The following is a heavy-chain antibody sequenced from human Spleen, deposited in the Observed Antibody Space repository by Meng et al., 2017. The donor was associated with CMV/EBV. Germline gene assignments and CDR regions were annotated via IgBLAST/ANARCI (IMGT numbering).Heavy chain of an antibody. D-gene: IGHD3-3*01. CDR3: ASVRGGYDYWSGSPLDY. J-gene: IGHJ4*02. CDR1: SISRSHW. CDR2: IYHSGST. Sequence: SISRSHWWSWVRQPPGKGLECIGDIYHSGSTNYNPSLRGRITMSLDKSKNQFSLNLTSVTAADTAVYYCASVRGGYDYWSGSPLDYWGQGILVTVSS. V-gene: IGHV4-4*02.